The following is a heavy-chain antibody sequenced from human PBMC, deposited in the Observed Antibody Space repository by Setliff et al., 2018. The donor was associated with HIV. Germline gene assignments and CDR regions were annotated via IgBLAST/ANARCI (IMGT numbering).Heavy chain of an antibody. D-gene: IGHD2-2*01. V-gene: IGHV3-23*01. CDR2: ISGSGRKT. CDR1: GFSFSLYA. Sequence: LSLSCKATGFSFSLYAMSWVRQAPGKGLEWVSSISGSGRKTYYGDSVKGRFTISRDNSWDTVDLQMNTLRAEDTAVYYCAKVPLFVVVPAALGGMDVWGQGTTVTSP. J-gene: IGHJ6*02. CDR3: AKVPLFVVVPAALGGMDV.